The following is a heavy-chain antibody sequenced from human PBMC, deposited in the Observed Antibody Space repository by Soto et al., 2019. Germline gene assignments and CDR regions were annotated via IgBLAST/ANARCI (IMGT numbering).Heavy chain of an antibody. J-gene: IGHJ3*02. D-gene: IGHD3-22*01. V-gene: IGHV4-31*03. CDR2: IYYSGST. Sequence: QVQLQESGPGLVKPSQTLSLTCTVSGGSISSGGYYWSWIRQHPGKGLEWIGYIYYSGSTYYNPPRTSRVTISVDTSKNQSSLKLSSVTAADTVVYYCARDYYDSSGYLLNDAFDIWGQGTMVTVSS. CDR1: GGSISSGGYY. CDR3: ARDYYDSSGYLLNDAFDI.